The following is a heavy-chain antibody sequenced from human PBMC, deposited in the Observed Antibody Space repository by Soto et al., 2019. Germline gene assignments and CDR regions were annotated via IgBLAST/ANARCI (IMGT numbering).Heavy chain of an antibody. CDR2: IYYSGST. D-gene: IGHD3-22*01. V-gene: IGHV4-31*03. J-gene: IGHJ3*01. CDR1: GGSISSGGYY. CDR3: ARGPGGGCYYRVDAFDF. Sequence: QVQLQESGPGLVKPSQTLSLTCTVSGGSISSGGYYWSWIRQHPGKGLEWIGYIYYSGSTYYDPSLMSRDTISVNTSKNRCSLKLSSVTAADTAVHYGARGPGGGCYYRVDAFDFWGQGTMVTVSS.